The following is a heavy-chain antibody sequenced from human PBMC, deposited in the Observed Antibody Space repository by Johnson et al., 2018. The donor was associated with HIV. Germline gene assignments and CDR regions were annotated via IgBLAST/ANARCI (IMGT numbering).Heavy chain of an antibody. CDR3: AREGEVGRAFDI. V-gene: IGHV3-30*04. D-gene: IGHD3-16*01. J-gene: IGHJ3*02. CDR2: ISNDGSNK. CDR1: GFTFSSYA. Sequence: QVQLVESGGGVVQPGRSLRLSCAASGFTFSSYAMHWVRQAPGKGLEWVAVISNDGSNKYYADSVKGRFTISRDNSKNTLYLQMNSLRAEDTAVYYCAREGEVGRAFDIWGQGTMVTVSS.